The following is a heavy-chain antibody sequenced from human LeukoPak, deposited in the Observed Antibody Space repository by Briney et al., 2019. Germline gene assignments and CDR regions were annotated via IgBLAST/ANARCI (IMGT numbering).Heavy chain of an antibody. CDR2: ISSDGTKN. D-gene: IGHD5-24*01. Sequence: GGSLRLSCAASGFTFNNYVLHWVRQAPGKGLEWVAVISSDGTKNYYADSVKGRFTISRDNSRNTLFLQMNSLTVEDTAVYYCARDGTGWLQLEAFFDHWGQGTLVTVSS. J-gene: IGHJ4*02. CDR3: ARDGTGWLQLEAFFDH. V-gene: IGHV3-30*03. CDR1: GFTFNNYV.